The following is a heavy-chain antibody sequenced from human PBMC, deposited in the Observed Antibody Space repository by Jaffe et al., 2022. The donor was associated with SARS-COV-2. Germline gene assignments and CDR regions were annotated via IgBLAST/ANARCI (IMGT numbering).Heavy chain of an antibody. V-gene: IGHV3-23*04. CDR2: INESGDTT. CDR3: AKRPLYDTNIYYKMGFDS. D-gene: IGHD3-22*01. J-gene: IGHJ4*02. Sequence: EVQLVESGGGLVQPGGSLRLSCAASGFTFSTCPMHWVRQAPGKGLEWVSGINESGDTTYYADSVKGRFTISRDNSINMVFLHMNSLSAEDGALYFCAKRPLYDTNIYYKMGFDSWGQGTLVTVSS. CDR1: GFTFSTCP.